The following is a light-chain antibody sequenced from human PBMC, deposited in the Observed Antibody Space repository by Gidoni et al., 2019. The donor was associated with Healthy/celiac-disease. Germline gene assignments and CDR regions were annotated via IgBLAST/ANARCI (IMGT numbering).Light chain of an antibody. Sequence: DIQMTQSPSSLSASVGDRVTITCQASQDISNYLNWYQQKPGKAPQLLIYDASNLETGVPSRFSGSGSGTDFTFTISSLQPEDIATYYCQQYDNLETFGQGTKLEIK. J-gene: IGKJ2*01. CDR3: QQYDNLET. CDR1: QDISNY. V-gene: IGKV1-33*01. CDR2: DAS.